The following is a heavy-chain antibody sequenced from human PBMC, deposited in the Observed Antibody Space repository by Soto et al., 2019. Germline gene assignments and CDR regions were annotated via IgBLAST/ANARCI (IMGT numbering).Heavy chain of an antibody. CDR1: GFTFSSYA. J-gene: IGHJ3*02. V-gene: IGHV3-23*01. Sequence: QPGGSLRLSCAASGFTFSSYAMSWVRQAPGKGLGWVSATSGSGGSTYYADSVKGRFTISRDNSKNTLYLQMNSLRAEDTAVYYCAKSSFSYSDSSGYFGHDAFDIWGQGTMVTVSS. D-gene: IGHD3-22*01. CDR2: TSGSGGST. CDR3: AKSSFSYSDSSGYFGHDAFDI.